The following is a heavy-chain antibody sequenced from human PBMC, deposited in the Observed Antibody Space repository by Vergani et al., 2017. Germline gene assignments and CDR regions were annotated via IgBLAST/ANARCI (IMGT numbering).Heavy chain of an antibody. CDR2: INHSGST. J-gene: IGHJ5*02. D-gene: IGHD3-10*01. V-gene: IGHV4-34*01. Sequence: QVQLQQWGAGLLKPSETLSLTCAVYGGSFSGYYWSWIRQPPGKGLEWIGEINHSGSTNYNPSPKSRVTISVDTSKNQFSLKLSSVTAADTAVYYCARGRITMVRGVISFSFDPWGQGTLVTVSS. CDR3: ARGRITMVRGVISFSFDP. CDR1: GGSFSGYY.